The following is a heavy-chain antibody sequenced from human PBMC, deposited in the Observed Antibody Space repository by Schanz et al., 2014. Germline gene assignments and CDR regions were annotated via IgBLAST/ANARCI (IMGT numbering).Heavy chain of an antibody. J-gene: IGHJ5*02. Sequence: EVHLVDSGGTLVQPGGSLRLSCVGSGFTFSASAIHWVRQASGKGLEWVGRVRTKDNHYATSYGASVSGRFTISRDDSKNTAYLQMNSLRTGDKAMYYCASYDNSGPYYLNHWGRGTLVTVSS. V-gene: IGHV3-73*01. CDR3: ASYDNSGPYYLNH. CDR2: VRTKDNHYAT. D-gene: IGHD4-4*01. CDR1: GFTFSASA.